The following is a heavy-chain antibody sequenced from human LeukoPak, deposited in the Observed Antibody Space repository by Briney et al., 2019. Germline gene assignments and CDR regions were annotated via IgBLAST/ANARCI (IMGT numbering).Heavy chain of an antibody. Sequence: QPGGSLRLSCGASGFIFDTHDMHWVRQAPGKGLEWVAFIRSDGYHTYYADSVKGRFTITRDNSKNTLYLQMNSLRLDDMGVYYCAKPSGSGVGYWGRGTRVTVSS. D-gene: IGHD1-26*01. CDR3: AKPSGSGVGY. CDR1: GFIFDTHD. V-gene: IGHV3-30*02. J-gene: IGHJ4*02. CDR2: IRSDGYHT.